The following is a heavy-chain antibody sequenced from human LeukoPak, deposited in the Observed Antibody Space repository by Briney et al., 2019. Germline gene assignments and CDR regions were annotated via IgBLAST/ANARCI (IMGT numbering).Heavy chain of an antibody. V-gene: IGHV1-69*05. Sequence: SVKVSCKASGGTFSSYAISWVRQAPGQGLEWMGGIIPIFGTANYAQKFQGRVTITTDESTSTAYMELSSLRSEDTAVYYCARGNSSSSGFDYWGQGTLVTVSS. CDR2: IIPIFGTA. CDR1: GGTFSSYA. CDR3: ARGNSSSSGFDY. J-gene: IGHJ4*02. D-gene: IGHD6-6*01.